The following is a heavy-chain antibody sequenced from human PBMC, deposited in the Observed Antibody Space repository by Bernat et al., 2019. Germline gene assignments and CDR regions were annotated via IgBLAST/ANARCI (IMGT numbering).Heavy chain of an antibody. V-gene: IGHV3-11*01. D-gene: IGHD4-17*01. CDR1: GFTFSDYY. Sequence: QVQLVESGGGLVKPGGSLRLSCAASGFTFSDYYMSWIRQAPGKGLEWVSYISSSGSTIYYADSVKGRFTISRDNAKNSLYLQMNSLRAEDTAVYYCARERTDYDYGDYDSLGAAFDIWGQGTMVTVSS. CDR2: ISSSGSTI. J-gene: IGHJ3*02. CDR3: ARERTDYDYGDYDSLGAAFDI.